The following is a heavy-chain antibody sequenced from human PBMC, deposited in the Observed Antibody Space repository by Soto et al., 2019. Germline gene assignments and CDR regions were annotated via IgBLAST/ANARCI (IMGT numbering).Heavy chain of an antibody. D-gene: IGHD3-10*01. V-gene: IGHV1-18*01. CDR3: ARDDYYYGSGSLYYYYGMDV. CDR1: GYTFTSYG. J-gene: IGHJ6*02. CDR2: ISAYNGNT. Sequence: ASVKVSCKASGYTFTSYGISWVRQAPGQGLEWMGWISAYNGNTNYAQKLQGRVTMTTDTSTSTAYMELRSLRSDDTAVYYCARDDYYYGSGSLYYYYGMDVWGQGTTVTVSS.